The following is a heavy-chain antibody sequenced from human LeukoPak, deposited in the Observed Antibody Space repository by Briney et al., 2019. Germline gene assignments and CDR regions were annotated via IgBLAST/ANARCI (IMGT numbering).Heavy chain of an antibody. Sequence: PSQTLSLTCAVSGGSISSGGYSWSWIRQPPGKGLEWIGYIYHSGSTSYNPSLKSRVTVSVDRPTNQFSLKLSSVTAADTAVYYCARACGGTCYFDYWGQGTLVTVSS. D-gene: IGHD2-15*01. CDR1: GGSISSGGYS. V-gene: IGHV4-30-2*01. CDR3: ARACGGTCYFDY. J-gene: IGHJ4*02. CDR2: IYHSGST.